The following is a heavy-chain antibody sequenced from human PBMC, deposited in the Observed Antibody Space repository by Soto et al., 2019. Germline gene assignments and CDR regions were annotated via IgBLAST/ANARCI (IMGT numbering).Heavy chain of an antibody. D-gene: IGHD1-26*01. CDR2: IDPNSGGT. J-gene: IGHJ3*02. CDR1: GYTFTGYY. Sequence: QVQLVQSGAEVKKPGASVKVSCKASGYTFTGYYMHWVRQAPGQGLECMGWIDPNSGGTNYAQKFKGWDTMTRDTSISTAYMELSRLRSDDTAVYYCARGVGATPGVAFDIWGQGTMVTVSS. CDR3: ARGVGATPGVAFDI. V-gene: IGHV1-2*04.